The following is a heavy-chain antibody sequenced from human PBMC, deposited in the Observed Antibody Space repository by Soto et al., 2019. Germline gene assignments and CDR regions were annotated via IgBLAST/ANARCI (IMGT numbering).Heavy chain of an antibody. J-gene: IGHJ4*02. CDR1: GFTFSSCA. V-gene: IGHV3-23*01. D-gene: IGHD3-22*01. CDR2: ISGNGGST. Sequence: EVQLLESGGGLVQPGGSLRLYCAASGFTFSSCAMGWVRQAPGKGLEWVSGISGNGGSTYYADSVKGRFTISRDTSKNTLYLQMDSLGAEDTAIYYCAKVVGDGNDYYDFWGQGTLFTVSS. CDR3: AKVVGDGNDYYDF.